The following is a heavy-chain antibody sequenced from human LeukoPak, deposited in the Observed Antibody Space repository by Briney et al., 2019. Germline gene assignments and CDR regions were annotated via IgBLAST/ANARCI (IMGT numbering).Heavy chain of an antibody. D-gene: IGHD3-10*01. CDR1: GITLSNHG. CDR3: ARDRGVSYFDY. Sequence: GGSLRLSCAASGITLSNHGMHWVRQAPGKGLEWVAVIWYDGSNKYYADSVKGRFTISRDNSQNTLYLQMNSLRAEDTAVYYCARDRGVSYFDYWGQGTQVTVSS. CDR2: IWYDGSNK. J-gene: IGHJ4*02. V-gene: IGHV3-33*08.